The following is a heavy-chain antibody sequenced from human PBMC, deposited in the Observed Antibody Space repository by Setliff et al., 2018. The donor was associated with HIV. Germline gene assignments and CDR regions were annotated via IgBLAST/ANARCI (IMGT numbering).Heavy chain of an antibody. V-gene: IGHV4-59*12. Sequence: SETLSLTCNVSGGSMSRYYWNWVRQPPGKGLEWVGYVYYDEITVNHYNPSLTSRVTVSIDTSKNQFYLNLTSVTAADTAVYYCAREGRVVQSKIPYYFDYWGQGTLVTVSS. CDR3: AREGRVVQSKIPYYFDY. CDR1: GGSMSRYY. J-gene: IGHJ4*02. D-gene: IGHD2-2*01. CDR2: VYYDEIT.